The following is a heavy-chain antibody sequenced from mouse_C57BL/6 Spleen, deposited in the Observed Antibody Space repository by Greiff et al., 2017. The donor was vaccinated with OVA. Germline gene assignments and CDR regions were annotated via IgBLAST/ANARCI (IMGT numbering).Heavy chain of an antibody. Sequence: EVMLVESGGGLVQPGGSLSLSCAASGFTFTDYYMSWVRQPPGKALEWLGFIRNKANGYTTEYSASVKGRFTISRDNSQSILYLQMNALRAEDSATYYCARYRAYYSNYYFDYWGQGTTLTVSS. V-gene: IGHV7-3*01. J-gene: IGHJ2*01. CDR1: GFTFTDYY. D-gene: IGHD2-5*01. CDR2: IRNKANGYTT. CDR3: ARYRAYYSNYYFDY.